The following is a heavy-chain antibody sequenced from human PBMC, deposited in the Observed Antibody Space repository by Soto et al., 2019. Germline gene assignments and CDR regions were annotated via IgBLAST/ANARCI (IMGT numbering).Heavy chain of an antibody. V-gene: IGHV4-59*01. CDR1: GGSISSYY. D-gene: IGHD6-19*01. J-gene: IGHJ4*02. Sequence: PSETLSLTCAVSGGSISSYYWSWIRQPPGRGLEWIGYIYYSGSTNYNPSLKSRVTISVDTSKNQFSLKLASVTAADTAVYYCATSRYPRGWWTPPFDYWGQGTLVTVSS. CDR3: ATSRYPRGWWTPPFDY. CDR2: IYYSGST.